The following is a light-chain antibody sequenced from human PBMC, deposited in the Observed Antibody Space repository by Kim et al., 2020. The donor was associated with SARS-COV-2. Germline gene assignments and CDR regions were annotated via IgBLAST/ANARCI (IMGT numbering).Light chain of an antibody. J-gene: IGKJ1*01. CDR1: QGVCRF. Sequence: LSPGERATLSWRARQGVCRFFGWEQQKPGQAPRLLIYDAFSRATGIPARFSGSGSGTDFTLTISSLEPEDFAVYYCQQRGNWPLTFGQGTKVDIK. V-gene: IGKV3-11*01. CDR2: DAF. CDR3: QQRGNWPLT.